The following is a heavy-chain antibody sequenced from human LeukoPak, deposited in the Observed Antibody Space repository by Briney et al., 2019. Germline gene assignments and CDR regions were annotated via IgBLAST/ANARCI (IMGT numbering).Heavy chain of an antibody. CDR2: IYYSGST. D-gene: IGHD6-13*01. CDR3: ARIAAAGIYYYYYYMDV. J-gene: IGHJ6*03. Sequence: SETLSLTCTVSGGSISSSSYYWGWIRQPPGKGLEWIGSIYYSGSTYYNPSLKSRVTISVDTSKNQFSLKLSSVTAADTAVYYCARIAAAGIYYYYYYMDVWGKGTTVTISS. CDR1: GGSISSSSYY. V-gene: IGHV4-39*01.